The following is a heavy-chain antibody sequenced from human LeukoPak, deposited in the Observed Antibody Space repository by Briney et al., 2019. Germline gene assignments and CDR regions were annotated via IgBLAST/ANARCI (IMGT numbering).Heavy chain of an antibody. CDR3: ASTRWTGQDAFDI. V-gene: IGHV5-51*01. J-gene: IGHJ3*02. D-gene: IGHD3-10*01. Sequence: GESLQISCKGSGYSFTSYWIGWVRQMPGKGLEWMGIIYRGDSDTRYSPSFQGQVTISADRSISTAYLQWSSLKASDTAMYYCASTRWTGQDAFDIWGQGTMVTVSS. CDR1: GYSFTSYW. CDR2: IYRGDSDT.